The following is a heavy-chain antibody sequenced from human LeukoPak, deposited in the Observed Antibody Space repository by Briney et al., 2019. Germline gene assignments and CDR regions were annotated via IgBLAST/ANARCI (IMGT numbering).Heavy chain of an antibody. Sequence: GGSLRLSCAASGFTVSSNYMSRVRHAPGKGLEWVSVIYSGGSTYYADSVKGRLTISRDNAKNTLYLQMNNLRAEDTAVYFCVRANSGSYTWFDPWGQGTLVTVSS. D-gene: IGHD1-26*01. CDR2: IYSGGST. CDR1: GFTVSSNY. V-gene: IGHV3-53*01. J-gene: IGHJ5*02. CDR3: VRANSGSYTWFDP.